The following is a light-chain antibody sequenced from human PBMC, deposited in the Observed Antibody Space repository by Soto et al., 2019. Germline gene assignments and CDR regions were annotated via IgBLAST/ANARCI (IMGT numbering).Light chain of an antibody. CDR1: SSDVGGYNY. J-gene: IGLJ1*01. Sequence: QSALTQPPSASGSPGQSVAISCTGTSSDVGGYNYVSWYQQRPGKAPKLMIYEVSKRPSGVPDRFSGSKSGNTASLTVSGLQAEDEADYYCSSYAGIHIVFGTGTKLTVL. CDR2: EVS. CDR3: SSYAGIHIV. V-gene: IGLV2-8*01.